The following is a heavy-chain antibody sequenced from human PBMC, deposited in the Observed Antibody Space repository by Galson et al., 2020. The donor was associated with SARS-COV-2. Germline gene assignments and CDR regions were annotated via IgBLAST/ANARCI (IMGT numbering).Heavy chain of an antibody. J-gene: IGHJ6*03. CDR2: INFGGDT. CDR1: GGSFSGNS. Sequence: SETLSLTCAVYGGSFSGNSWPWVRQAPGKGLEWIGEINFGGDTNYSPSPRSRVTLSVDTSKNQFSLKLRSVTAADTALYFCARGRQGVVPSPVLGLGPFYSYYYVDVWGKGTTVTVSS. D-gene: IGHD3-16*01. V-gene: IGHV4-34*01. CDR3: ARGRQGVVPSPVLGLGPFYSYYYVDV.